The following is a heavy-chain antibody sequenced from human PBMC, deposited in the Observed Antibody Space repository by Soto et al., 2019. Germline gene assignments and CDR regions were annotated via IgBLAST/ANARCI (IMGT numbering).Heavy chain of an antibody. CDR1: GFTFSSYG. CDR3: ARDANDFWSGYPSYYFDY. D-gene: IGHD3-3*01. Sequence: QPGGSLRLSCAASGFTFSSYGMHWVRQAPGKGLEWVAVIWYDGSNKYYADSVKGRFTISRDNSKNTLYLQMNSLRAEDTAVYYCARDANDFWSGYPSYYFDYWGQGTLVTVSS. CDR2: IWYDGSNK. V-gene: IGHV3-33*01. J-gene: IGHJ4*02.